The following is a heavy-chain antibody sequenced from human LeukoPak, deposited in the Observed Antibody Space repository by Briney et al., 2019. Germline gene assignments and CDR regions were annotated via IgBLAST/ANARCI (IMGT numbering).Heavy chain of an antibody. Sequence: PSETLSLTCTVSGGSISSNTYYWGWIRQPPGKGLEWIGSIYYSGSTYYNPSLKSRLTISVDTSKNQLSMNLSSVTAADTAVYYCARDSLYSSSWTYYYYGMDVWGQGTTVTVSS. D-gene: IGHD6-13*01. CDR2: IYYSGST. V-gene: IGHV4-39*07. CDR1: GGSISSNTYY. CDR3: ARDSLYSSSWTYYYYGMDV. J-gene: IGHJ6*02.